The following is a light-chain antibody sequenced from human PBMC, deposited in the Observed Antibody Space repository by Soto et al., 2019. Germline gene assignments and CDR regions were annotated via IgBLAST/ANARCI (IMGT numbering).Light chain of an antibody. CDR3: CSYAGSSTPVVE. CDR1: SSDVGSYNL. J-gene: IGLJ2*01. Sequence: QSALTQPASVSGSPGQSITISCTGTSSDVGSYNLVSWYQQHPGKAPKLMIYEVSKRPSGVSNRFSGSKSGNTASLTISGLQAEDEADYYCCSYAGSSTPVVEFGGGTKLTVL. V-gene: IGLV2-23*02. CDR2: EVS.